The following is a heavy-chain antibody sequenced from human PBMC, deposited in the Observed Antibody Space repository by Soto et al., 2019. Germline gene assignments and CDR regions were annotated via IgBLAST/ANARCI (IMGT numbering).Heavy chain of an antibody. CDR2: ISGSGGST. D-gene: IGHD3-16*01. J-gene: IGHJ5*02. CDR1: GFTFSSYA. V-gene: IGHV3-23*01. CDR3: AKDLDRLRDGNWFDP. Sequence: GGSLRLSCAASGFTFSSYAMSWVRQAPGKGLEWVSAISGSGGSTYYADSVKGRFTISRDNSKNTLYLQMNSLRAEDTAVYYCAKDLDRLRDGNWFDPWGQGTLVTVSS.